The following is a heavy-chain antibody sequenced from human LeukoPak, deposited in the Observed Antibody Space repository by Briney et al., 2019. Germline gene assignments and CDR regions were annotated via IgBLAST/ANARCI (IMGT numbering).Heavy chain of an antibody. J-gene: IGHJ6*03. CDR1: GGSISSGSYY. CDR2: IYTSGST. CDR3: ARDQVVVVPAARHYYYYMDV. Sequence: PSQTLSLTCTVSGGSISSGSYYWSWIRQPAGEGLEWIGRIYTSGSTNYNPSLKSRVTISVDTSKNQFSLKLSSVTAADPAVYYCARDQVVVVPAARHYYYYMDVWGKGTTVTVSS. D-gene: IGHD2-2*01. V-gene: IGHV4-61*02.